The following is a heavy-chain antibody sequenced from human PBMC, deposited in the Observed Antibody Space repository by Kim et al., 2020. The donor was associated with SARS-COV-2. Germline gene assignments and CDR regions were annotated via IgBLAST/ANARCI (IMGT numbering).Heavy chain of an antibody. Sequence: SVKGRFTISRDNAKNTLYLQMNSLRAEDTAVYYCARDKISDYYDSSGYYYWGQGTLVTVSS. V-gene: IGHV3-74*01. J-gene: IGHJ4*02. CDR3: ARDKISDYYDSSGYYY. D-gene: IGHD3-22*01.